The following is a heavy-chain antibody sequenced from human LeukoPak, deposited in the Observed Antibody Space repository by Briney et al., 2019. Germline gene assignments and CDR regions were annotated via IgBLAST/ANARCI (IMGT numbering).Heavy chain of an antibody. CDR1: GYTFTSYA. Sequence: ASVKVSCKASGYTFTSYAMNWVRQAPGQGLEWMGGIIPIFGTANYAQKFQGRVTITADESTSTAYMELSSLRSEDTAVYYCTRSIISGWFHGSNDSEPQRRQKYYYYYGMDVWGQGTTVTVSS. CDR3: TRSIISGWFHGSNDSEPQRRQKYYYYYGMDV. V-gene: IGHV1-69*13. J-gene: IGHJ6*02. CDR2: IIPIFGTA. D-gene: IGHD6-19*01.